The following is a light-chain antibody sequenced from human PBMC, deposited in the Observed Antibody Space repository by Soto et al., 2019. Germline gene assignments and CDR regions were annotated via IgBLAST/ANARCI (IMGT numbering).Light chain of an antibody. CDR2: DAT. J-gene: IGKJ1*01. Sequence: DIHMTQSPSTLSASLGDRVTITFRASQSISSWLAWYQQKPGKAPKLLIHDATSLESGVPSRFSGSGSGTEFTLTISGLQPDDFATYYCQQYSSYWTFAQGTKVDI. V-gene: IGKV1-5*01. CDR3: QQYSSYWT. CDR1: QSISSW.